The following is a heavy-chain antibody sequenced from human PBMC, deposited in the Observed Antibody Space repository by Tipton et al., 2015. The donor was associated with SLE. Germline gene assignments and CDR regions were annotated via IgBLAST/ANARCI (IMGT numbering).Heavy chain of an antibody. CDR2: IYYSGST. Sequence: TLSLTCTVSGDSISSSSYYWGWIRQPTGKGLEWIGSIYYSGSTYYNPSLKSRVTISVDTSKNQFSLKLSSVTAADTAVYYCARDCGGSDAFDIWGQGTMVTVSS. D-gene: IGHD2-21*01. CDR3: ARDCGGSDAFDI. CDR1: GDSISSSSYY. J-gene: IGHJ3*02. V-gene: IGHV4-39*07.